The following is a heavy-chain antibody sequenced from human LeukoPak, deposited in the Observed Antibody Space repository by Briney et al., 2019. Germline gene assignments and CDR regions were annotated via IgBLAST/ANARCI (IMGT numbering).Heavy chain of an antibody. Sequence: GGSLRLSCAASGFTFSSYGMHWVRQAPGKGLEWVSYISISGSTIYYADSVKGRFSISRDNAKNSLYLQMNSLRVEDTAVYYCAKLAKYFYGSETYYFFEHWGQGTPVTASS. D-gene: IGHD3-10*01. V-gene: IGHV3-48*04. CDR2: ISISGSTI. J-gene: IGHJ4*02. CDR3: AKLAKYFYGSETYYFFEH. CDR1: GFTFSSYG.